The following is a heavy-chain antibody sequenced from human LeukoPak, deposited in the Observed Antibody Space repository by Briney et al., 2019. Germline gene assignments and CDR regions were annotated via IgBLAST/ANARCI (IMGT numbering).Heavy chain of an antibody. CDR2: INPNSGGT. J-gene: IGHJ4*02. V-gene: IGHV1-2*06. CDR3: ARGDGAGYCDY. CDR1: GYTFTGYY. Sequence: ASVKVSCKASGYTFTGYYMHWLRQAPGQGLEWMGRINPNSGGTNYTQKFQGRVTMTRDTSISTAYMELSRLRSDDTAVYYCARGDGAGYCDYWGQGTLVTVSS. D-gene: IGHD3-9*01.